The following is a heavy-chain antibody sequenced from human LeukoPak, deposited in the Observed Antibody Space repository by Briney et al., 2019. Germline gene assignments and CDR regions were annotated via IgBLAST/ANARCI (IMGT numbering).Heavy chain of an antibody. CDR1: GGSISSYY. Sequence: PSETLSLTCTVSGGSISSYYWSWIRQPPGKGLEWIGSIYHSGSTYYNPSLKSRVTISVDTSKNQFSLKLSSVTAADTAVYYCARDRYYYDSSGYSSEYFQHWGQGTLVTVSS. CDR3: ARDRYYYDSSGYSSEYFQH. V-gene: IGHV4-38-2*02. J-gene: IGHJ1*01. CDR2: IYHSGST. D-gene: IGHD3-22*01.